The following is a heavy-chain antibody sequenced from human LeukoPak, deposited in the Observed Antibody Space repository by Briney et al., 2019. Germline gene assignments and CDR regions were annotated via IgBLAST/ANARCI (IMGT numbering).Heavy chain of an antibody. V-gene: IGHV1-2*02. J-gene: IGHJ6*02. CDR2: INPNSGGT. CDR3: ARDEINVGYYDFWSGSPFAGCYGMDV. D-gene: IGHD3-3*01. CDR1: GYTFTGYY. Sequence: ASVKVSCKASGYTFTGYYMHWVRQAPGQGLEWMGWINPNSGGTNYAQKFQGRVTMTRDTSISTAYMELSRLRSDDTAVYYCARDEINVGYYDFWSGSPFAGCYGMDVWGQGTTVTVSS.